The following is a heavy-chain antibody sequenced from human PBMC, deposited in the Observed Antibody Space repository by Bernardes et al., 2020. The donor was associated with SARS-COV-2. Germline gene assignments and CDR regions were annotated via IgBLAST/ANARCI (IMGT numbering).Heavy chain of an antibody. J-gene: IGHJ3*02. Sequence: SETLSLTCTVSGGSISSYYWSWIRQPPGKGLEWIGYIYYSGSTNYNPSLKSRVTISVDTSKNQFSLKLSSVTAADTAVYYCARSHDLYDFWSGYYKKPDAFDIWGQGTMVTVSS. CDR3: ARSHDLYDFWSGYYKKPDAFDI. V-gene: IGHV4-59*01. CDR1: GGSISSYY. D-gene: IGHD3-3*01. CDR2: IYYSGST.